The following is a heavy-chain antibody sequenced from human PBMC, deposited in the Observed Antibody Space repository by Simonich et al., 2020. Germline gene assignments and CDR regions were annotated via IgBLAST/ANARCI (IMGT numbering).Heavy chain of an antibody. V-gene: IGHV1-2*02. CDR3: ARGASIAAAGTID. D-gene: IGHD6-13*01. Sequence: QVQLVQSGAEVKKPGAPVKVSCKASGYTFTGSYMHWVRQAPGQGLEWMGWINPNSGGTNYAQKCQGRVTMTRDTSISTAYMELSRLRSDDTAVYYCARGASIAAAGTIDWGQGTLVTVSS. CDR1: GYTFTGSY. J-gene: IGHJ4*02. CDR2: INPNSGGT.